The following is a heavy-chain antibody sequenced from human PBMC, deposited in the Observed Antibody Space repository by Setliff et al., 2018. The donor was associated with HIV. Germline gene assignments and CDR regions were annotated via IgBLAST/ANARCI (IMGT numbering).Heavy chain of an antibody. CDR3: ARDLGPNRVIASRPPLPNFDY. J-gene: IGHJ4*02. V-gene: IGHV1-46*04. CDR2: INPSGGGA. D-gene: IGHD6-6*01. CDR1: GYTFISYY. Sequence: ASVKVSCKASGYTFISYYMHWVRQAPGQGLEWMGIINPSGGGASYAQKVQGKVTMTRDTSTNTVYMELSSLTFEDTAVYFCARDLGPNRVIASRPPLPNFDYGGQGTLVTVSS.